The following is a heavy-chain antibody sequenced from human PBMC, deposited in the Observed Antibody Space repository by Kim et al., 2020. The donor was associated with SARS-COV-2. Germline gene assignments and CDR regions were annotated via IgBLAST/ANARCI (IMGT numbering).Heavy chain of an antibody. CDR1: GFTFIDSP. D-gene: IGHD1-1*01. CDR3: TRIPGTTFAGLDAF. Sequence: GGSLRLSCVASGFTFIDSPMHWVRQASGKGLEWVGRIRSRLSSYSTADGASGRCRFTSSRDDSKHTAYLQMNSLKIEDTYNYDCTRIPGTTFAGLDAF. V-gene: IGHV3-73*01. J-gene: IGHJ3*01. CDR2: IRSRLSSYST.